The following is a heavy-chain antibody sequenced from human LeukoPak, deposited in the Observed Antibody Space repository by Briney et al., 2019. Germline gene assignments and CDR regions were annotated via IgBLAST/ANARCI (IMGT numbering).Heavy chain of an antibody. CDR2: IYYSGST. CDR1: GGSISSYY. V-gene: IGHV4-59*12. CDR3: ASRYSSGWPYYYYYYYMDV. D-gene: IGHD6-19*01. Sequence: KPSETLSLTCTVSGGSISSYYWSWIRQPPGKGLEWIGYIYYSGSTNYNPSLKSRVTISVDTSKNQFSLKLSSVTAADTAVYYCASRYSSGWPYYYYYYYMDVWGKGTTVTVSS. J-gene: IGHJ6*03.